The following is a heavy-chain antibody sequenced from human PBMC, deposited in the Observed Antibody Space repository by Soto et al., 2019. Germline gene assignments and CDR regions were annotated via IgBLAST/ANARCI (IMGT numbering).Heavy chain of an antibody. CDR3: ARGPDIVVVYPNEPLSPYYYYYYMDV. Sequence: ASVKVSCKASGYTFTSYGISWVRQAPGQGLEWMGWISAYNGNTNYAQKLQGRVTMTTDTSTSTAYIDLRSLRSDDTAVYYCARGPDIVVVYPNEPLSPYYYYYYMDVWGKGTTVTVSS. CDR2: ISAYNGNT. CDR1: GYTFTSYG. V-gene: IGHV1-18*01. J-gene: IGHJ6*03. D-gene: IGHD2-15*01.